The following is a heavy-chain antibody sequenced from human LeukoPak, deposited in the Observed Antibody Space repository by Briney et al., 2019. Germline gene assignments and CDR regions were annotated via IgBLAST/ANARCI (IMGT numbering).Heavy chain of an antibody. Sequence: ASVKVSCKASGYTFTSYYMHWVRQAPGQGLEWMGWINPNSGGTKYAPKFQGRVTMTRDTSISTAYMELSRLRSEDTAVYYCARDYAATPYYYYMDVWGKGTTVTISS. J-gene: IGHJ6*03. CDR2: INPNSGGT. V-gene: IGHV1-2*02. CDR1: GYTFTSYY. CDR3: ARDYAATPYYYYMDV. D-gene: IGHD3-16*01.